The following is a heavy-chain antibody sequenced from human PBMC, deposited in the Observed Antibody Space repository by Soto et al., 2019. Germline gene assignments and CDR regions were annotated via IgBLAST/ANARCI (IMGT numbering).Heavy chain of an antibody. D-gene: IGHD4-17*01. CDR2: IYYSGST. CDR1: GGSISSGDYY. Sequence: QVQLQESGPGLVKPSQTLSLTCTVSGGSISSGDYYWSWIRQPPGKGLEWIGYIYYSGSTYYNPSLKSRVTISVHTSKNQFALKLSSVTAADTAVYYCARASWTTVTTDRMDVWGQGTTVTVSS. CDR3: ARASWTTVTTDRMDV. V-gene: IGHV4-30-4*01. J-gene: IGHJ6*02.